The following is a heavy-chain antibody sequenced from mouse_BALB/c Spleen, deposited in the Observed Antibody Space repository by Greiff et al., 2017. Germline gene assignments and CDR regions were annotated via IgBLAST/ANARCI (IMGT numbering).Heavy chain of an antibody. J-gene: IGHJ4*01. D-gene: IGHD1-2*01. V-gene: IGHV8-12*01. CDR1: GFSLSTSGMG. Sequence: QVQLKESGPGILQPSQTLSLTCSFSGFSLSTSGMGVSWIRQPSGKGLEWLAHIYWDDDKRYNPSLKSRLTISKDTSSNQVFLKITSVDTADTATYYCARDITTALYYAMDYWGQGTSVTVSS. CDR3: ARDITTALYYAMDY. CDR2: IYWDDDK.